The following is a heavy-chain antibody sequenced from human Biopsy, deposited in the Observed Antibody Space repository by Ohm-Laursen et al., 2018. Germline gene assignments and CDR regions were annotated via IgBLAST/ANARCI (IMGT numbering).Heavy chain of an antibody. CDR1: GGSLSSYS. CDR3: ARDRDRRGWFDP. CDR2: IYTSGST. Sequence: PSQTLSLTCTVSGGSLSSYSWSWIRQPAGKGLEWIGQIYTSGSTNYNPSLKSRVPMSVDTSKNKFSLRVSSVTAADTAVYYCARDRDRRGWFDPWGQGTLITVSS. J-gene: IGHJ5*02. D-gene: IGHD1-14*01. V-gene: IGHV4-4*07.